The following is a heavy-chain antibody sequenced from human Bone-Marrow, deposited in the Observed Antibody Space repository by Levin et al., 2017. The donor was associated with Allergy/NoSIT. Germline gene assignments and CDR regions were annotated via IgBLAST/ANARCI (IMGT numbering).Heavy chain of an antibody. CDR3: ARGARLRYFDWSPGGDAFDI. V-gene: IGHV1-69*02. CDR1: GGTFSSYT. J-gene: IGHJ3*02. CDR2: IIPILGIA. Sequence: PGESLKISCKASGGTFSSYTISWVRQAPGQGLEWMGRIIPILGIANYAQKFQGRVTITADKSTSTAYMELSSLRSEDTAVYYCARGARLRYFDWSPGGDAFDIWGQGTMVTVSS. D-gene: IGHD3-9*01.